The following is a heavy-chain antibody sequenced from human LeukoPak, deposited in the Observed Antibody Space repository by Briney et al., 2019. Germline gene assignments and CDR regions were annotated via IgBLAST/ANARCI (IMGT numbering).Heavy chain of an antibody. Sequence: SETLSLTCTVSGGSMRSSSYYWGWIRQPPGKGLEWIGSGYYSGSTYYNPSLKSRVTISVDMSKNQFSLMLNSVTAADTAVYYCARRWGHFDYWGQGTLVTVSS. CDR3: ARRWGHFDY. V-gene: IGHV4-39*01. D-gene: IGHD7-27*01. CDR1: GGSMRSSSYY. CDR2: GYYSGST. J-gene: IGHJ4*02.